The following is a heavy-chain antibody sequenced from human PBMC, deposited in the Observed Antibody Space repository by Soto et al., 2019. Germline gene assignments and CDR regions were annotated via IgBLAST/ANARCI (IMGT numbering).Heavy chain of an antibody. D-gene: IGHD2-8*01. V-gene: IGHV1-18*01. Sequence: QVQLVQSGAEVKKPGASVKVSCKASGYTFTTYDISWVRQAPGQGREWMGRISAFNGNKNYAQKPQGRVTMTTDTSTSTAYMELRSLRSDDTAVYYCARAVSHFYHYYYMDVWGKGTTVTVSS. J-gene: IGHJ6*03. CDR3: ARAVSHFYHYYYMDV. CDR2: ISAFNGNK. CDR1: GYTFTTYD.